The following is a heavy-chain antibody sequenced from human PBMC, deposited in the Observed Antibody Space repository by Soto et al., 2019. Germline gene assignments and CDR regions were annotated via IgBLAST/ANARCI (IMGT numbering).Heavy chain of an antibody. V-gene: IGHV3-30-3*01. Sequence: QMQLVESGGGVVQPGGSLRLSCAASGFTFNYYPMHWVRQAPGKGLEWVAVVSFDGSNKYYADSVKGRFTISKDNSKNTMYLQMNSLRREDKAVYYCARLPGPLVAVLYIYPLDGREAMSDVDVWGQGTTVTVSS. CDR3: ARLPGPLVAVLYIYPLDGREAMSDVDV. CDR2: VSFDGSNK. D-gene: IGHD6-19*01. J-gene: IGHJ6*02. CDR1: GFTFNYYP.